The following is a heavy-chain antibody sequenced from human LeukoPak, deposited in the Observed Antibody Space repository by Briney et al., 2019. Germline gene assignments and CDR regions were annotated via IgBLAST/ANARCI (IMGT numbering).Heavy chain of an antibody. V-gene: IGHV3-48*03. CDR3: AELGITMIGGV. CDR2: ISSSGRSI. J-gene: IGHJ6*04. CDR1: GFTFSSYE. D-gene: IGHD3-10*02. Sequence: GGSLRLSCAASGFTFSSYEMNWVRQAPGKGLEWVSYISSSGRSIYYADSVKGRFTISRDNAKKSLYLQMNSLRAEDTAVYYCAELGITMIGGVWGKGTTVTISS.